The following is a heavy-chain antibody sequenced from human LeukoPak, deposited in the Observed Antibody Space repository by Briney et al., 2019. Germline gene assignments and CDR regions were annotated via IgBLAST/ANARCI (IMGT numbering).Heavy chain of an antibody. J-gene: IGHJ4*02. CDR1: GYTFTNYL. Sequence: ASVKVSCKASGYTFTNYLLHWVRQAPGQGLEWMGRIAPSVDTTNYAQKFRDRVTMTRDTSTSTVYMELSSLRSEDTAVYHCVREESGGYFDYWGQGTLVTVSS. CDR3: VREESGGYFDY. CDR2: IAPSVDTT. D-gene: IGHD2-8*02. V-gene: IGHV1-46*01.